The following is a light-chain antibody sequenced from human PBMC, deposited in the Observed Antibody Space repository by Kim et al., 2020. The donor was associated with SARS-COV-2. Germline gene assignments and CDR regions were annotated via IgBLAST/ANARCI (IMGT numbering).Light chain of an antibody. Sequence: IQLTQSPSSLSASVGDRVTITCRASQDIRRHLAWYQQKPGKAPKVLIYGESTLQSGAPSRFSASGSGTDFTLTVTSLQPEDFATYYCLQVNSYPLTFGGGTKVDIK. V-gene: IGKV1-9*01. CDR3: LQVNSYPLT. J-gene: IGKJ4*01. CDR2: GES. CDR1: QDIRRH.